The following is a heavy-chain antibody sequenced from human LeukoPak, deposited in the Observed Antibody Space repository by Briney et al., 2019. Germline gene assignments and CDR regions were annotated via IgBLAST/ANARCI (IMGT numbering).Heavy chain of an antibody. CDR1: GGSISSSSYY. D-gene: IGHD2-2*01. J-gene: IGHJ4*02. V-gene: IGHV4-39*01. CDR2: IYYSGST. Sequence: PSETLSLTCTVSGGSISSSSYYWGWIRQPPGKGLKWIGSIYYSGSTYYNPSLKSRVTISVDTSKNQFSPKLSSVTAADTAVYYCARLGCSSTSCSHSDYWGQGTLVTVSS. CDR3: ARLGCSSTSCSHSDY.